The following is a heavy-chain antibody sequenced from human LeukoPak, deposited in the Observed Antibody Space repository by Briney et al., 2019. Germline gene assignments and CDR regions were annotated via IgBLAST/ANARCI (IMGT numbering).Heavy chain of an antibody. V-gene: IGHV3-23*01. Sequence: GGSLRLSCAASGFTFTSYGMTWVRQAPGQGLDWVSAISLTAGTKFYADSVKGRFTISRDNSKNTLYLQMNSLRAEDTAVYYCANHPLSRGTSPVEWYFDYWGQGTLVTVSS. CDR1: GFTFTSYG. CDR3: ANHPLSRGTSPVEWYFDY. J-gene: IGHJ4*02. D-gene: IGHD2-2*01. CDR2: ISLTAGTK.